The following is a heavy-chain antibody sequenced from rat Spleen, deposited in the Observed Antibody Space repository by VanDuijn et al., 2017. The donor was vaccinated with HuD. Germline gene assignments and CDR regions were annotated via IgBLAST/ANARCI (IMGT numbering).Heavy chain of an antibody. CDR2: ISPDGGST. V-gene: IGHV5-58*01. CDR1: GFTFSSYW. J-gene: IGHJ4*01. D-gene: IGHD1-2*01. CDR3: GKDMNYYSTYPFYVMGA. Sequence: EVQLVESGGGLVQPGRSLKLSCAASGFTFSSYWIYWIRQAPGEGLEWVSSISPDGGSTYYPDSVKGRFTISRDNAENTVYLQMHSLRSEDTATYYCGKDMNYYSTYPFYVMGAWGQGASVTVSS.